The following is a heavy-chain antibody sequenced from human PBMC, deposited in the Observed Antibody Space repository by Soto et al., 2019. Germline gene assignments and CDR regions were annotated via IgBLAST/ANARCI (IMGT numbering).Heavy chain of an antibody. CDR1: GFTFSSYW. D-gene: IGHD3-22*01. Sequence: GGSLRLSCAASGFTFSSYWMSWVRQAPGKGLEWVANIKQDGSEKYYVDSVKGRFTISRDNAKNSLYLQMNSLRAEDTAVYYCSRFSGYYYFRHFVHWGQGTRVTDPS. CDR2: IKQDGSEK. J-gene: IGHJ4*02. V-gene: IGHV3-7*05. CDR3: SRFSGYYYFRHFVH.